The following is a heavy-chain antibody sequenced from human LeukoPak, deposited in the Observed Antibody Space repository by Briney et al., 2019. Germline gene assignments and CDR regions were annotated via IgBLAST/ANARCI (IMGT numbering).Heavy chain of an antibody. Sequence: PGGSLRLSCAASGFTFSRYAMGWVRQAPRKWLEWVSAISGSGGSTYYADSVKGRFTISRDNSKNTLHLQMNSLRAEDTAVFYFAKKAAYEILTGYYSSTYFDYWGQGTLVTVSS. D-gene: IGHD3-9*01. V-gene: IGHV3-23*01. J-gene: IGHJ4*02. CDR2: ISGSGGST. CDR3: AKKAAYEILTGYYSSTYFDY. CDR1: GFTFSRYA.